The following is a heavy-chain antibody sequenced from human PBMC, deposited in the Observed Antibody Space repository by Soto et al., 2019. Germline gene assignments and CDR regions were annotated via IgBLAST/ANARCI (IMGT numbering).Heavy chain of an antibody. CDR2: ISSNGGST. CDR1: GVTFSSYA. Sequence: PGGSLRLSGAASGVTFSSYAMHWVRQTPGKGLEYVSAISSNGGSTYYANSVKGRFTISRDNSKNTLYLQMGSLRAEDMAVYYCVRVDWWGTSGWYYFDYLGQGTLVTVSS. D-gene: IGHD6-19*01. CDR3: VRVDWWGTSGWYYFDY. V-gene: IGHV3-64*01. J-gene: IGHJ4*02.